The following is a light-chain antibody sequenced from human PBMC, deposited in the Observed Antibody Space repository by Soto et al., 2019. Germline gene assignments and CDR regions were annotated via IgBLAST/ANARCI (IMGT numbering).Light chain of an antibody. CDR3: QQYDNWPWT. J-gene: IGKJ1*01. CDR1: QSISDT. CDR2: GAS. V-gene: IGKV3-15*01. Sequence: EIVMTQSPATLSVSPGGRSTLSCRASQSISDTLAWYQQKPGQAPRLLIHGASTRAPGFPARFSGSGSGTDFTLTISSLQPEDFAVYYCQQYDNWPWTFGQGTKVDI.